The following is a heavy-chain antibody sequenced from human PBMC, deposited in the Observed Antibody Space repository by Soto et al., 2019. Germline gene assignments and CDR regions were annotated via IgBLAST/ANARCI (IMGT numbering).Heavy chain of an antibody. J-gene: IGHJ4*02. D-gene: IGHD7-27*01. CDR3: ARGSLTIDY. CDR1: GASINSGGYY. CDR2: IYFSGST. Sequence: SATLSLTWTVSGASINSGGYYWSWIRQLPGKGLEWIGYIYFSGSTYYNPSLESRVTISLDTSQNQFSLKLSSVTAADTAVYYCARGSLTIDYWGQGTLVTVSS. V-gene: IGHV4-31*02.